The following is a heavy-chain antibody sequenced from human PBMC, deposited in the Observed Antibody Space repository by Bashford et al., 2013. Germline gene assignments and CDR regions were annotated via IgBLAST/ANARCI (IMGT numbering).Heavy chain of an antibody. CDR2: ISAFNGNT. CDR3: ARGGGYSSSGGQGEDI. CDR1: GYTFTSYG. V-gene: IGHV1-18*01. Sequence: ASVKVSCKASGYTFTSYGISWVRQAPGQGLEWMGWISAFNGNTNYAQKFQGRLTVTTDTSTYTAYMDLRSLRSDDTAVYFCARGGGYSSSGGQGEDIWGQGTMVTVSS. J-gene: IGHJ3*02. D-gene: IGHD2-2*01.